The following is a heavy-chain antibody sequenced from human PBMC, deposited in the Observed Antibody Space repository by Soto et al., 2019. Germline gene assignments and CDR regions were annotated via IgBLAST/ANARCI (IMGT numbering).Heavy chain of an antibody. CDR1: GFTFSSYA. Sequence: LSLPCAASGFTFSSYAMSWVRPAPGKGLEWVSGISGGGGTTYYADSVKGRLTISRDNSKNTLYLQVNSLRAEDTAVYYCAKDQAAAGTISRYFQHWGQGTLVTVSS. V-gene: IGHV3-23*01. J-gene: IGHJ1*01. CDR3: AKDQAAAGTISRYFQH. D-gene: IGHD6-13*01. CDR2: ISGGGGTT.